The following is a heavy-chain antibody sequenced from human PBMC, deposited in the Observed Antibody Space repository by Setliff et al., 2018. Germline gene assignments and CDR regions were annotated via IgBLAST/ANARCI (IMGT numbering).Heavy chain of an antibody. D-gene: IGHD3-3*01. Sequence: GGSLRLSCAASGFTFDDYGMSWVRQAPGKGLEWVSGIRWNGGRTGYADSVKGRFTISRDNAQNSLYLQMNSLRAEDTAVYYCARSYNFWSGPALDVWGKGTTVTVSS. CDR3: ARSYNFWSGPALDV. J-gene: IGHJ6*04. CDR1: GFTFDDYG. CDR2: IRWNGGRT. V-gene: IGHV3-20*04.